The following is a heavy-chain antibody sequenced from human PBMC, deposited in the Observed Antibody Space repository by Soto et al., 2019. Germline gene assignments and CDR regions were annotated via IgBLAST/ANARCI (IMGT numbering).Heavy chain of an antibody. V-gene: IGHV3-43*01. CDR2: ISWDGGST. D-gene: IGHD3-9*01. Sequence: GGSLRLSCAASGFTFDDYTMHWVRQAPGKGLEWVSLISWDGGSTYYADSVKGRFTISRDNSKNSLYLQMNSLRTEDTALYYCAKTHWLRRVYDVFDIWGQGTMVTVSS. J-gene: IGHJ3*02. CDR3: AKTHWLRRVYDVFDI. CDR1: GFTFDDYT.